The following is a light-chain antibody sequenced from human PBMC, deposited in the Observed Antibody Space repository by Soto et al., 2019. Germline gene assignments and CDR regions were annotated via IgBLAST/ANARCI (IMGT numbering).Light chain of an antibody. CDR2: GNS. CDR1: SSNIGAGYD. CDR3: QSYDSSLSGYV. Sequence: SVLTQPPSVSGAPGQRVTISCTGSSSNIGAGYDGHWYQQLPGTAPKLLIYGNSNRPSGVPDRFSGSKSGTSASRAITGLQDEDEADYYCQSYDSSLSGYVFGTGTKLTVL. V-gene: IGLV1-40*01. J-gene: IGLJ1*01.